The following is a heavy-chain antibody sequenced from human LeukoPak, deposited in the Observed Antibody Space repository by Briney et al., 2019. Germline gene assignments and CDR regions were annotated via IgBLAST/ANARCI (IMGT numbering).Heavy chain of an antibody. J-gene: IGHJ4*02. V-gene: IGHV3-30*03. CDR3: TIFGVSPFDY. D-gene: IGHD3-3*01. CDR1: GFTFSSYG. Sequence: HPGRSLRLSCAASGFTFSSYGIHWVRQAPCKGLEWVAVISYDGSHAYYADSVKGRFTISRDNSKNTLYLQMNSLRAEDTAVYYCTIFGVSPFDYWGQGTLATVSS. CDR2: ISYDGSHA.